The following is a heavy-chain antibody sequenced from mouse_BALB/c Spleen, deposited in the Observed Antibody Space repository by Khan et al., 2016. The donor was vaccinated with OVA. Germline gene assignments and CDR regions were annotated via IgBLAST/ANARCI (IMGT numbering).Heavy chain of an antibody. CDR2: ISYSGNT. CDR1: GYSITSDYA. D-gene: IGHD1-1*01. Sequence: EVELVESGPGQVKPSQSLSLTCTVTGYSITSDYAWNWIRQFPGNKLEWMGYISYSGNTKYNPSLKSRFSITRDTSKNQFFLQLNSVTIEDTATYYCARVYGGDFDYWGQGTTLTVSS. V-gene: IGHV3-2*02. CDR3: ARVYGGDFDY. J-gene: IGHJ2*01.